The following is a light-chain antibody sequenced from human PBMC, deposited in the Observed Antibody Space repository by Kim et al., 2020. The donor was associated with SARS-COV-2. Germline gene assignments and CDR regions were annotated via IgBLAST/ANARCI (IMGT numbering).Light chain of an antibody. CDR3: QQSYSTPPYT. Sequence: DIQMTQSPSSLSASVGDRVTITCRASQRISSYLNWYQQQPGKAPKLLIYAASSLQSGVPSRFSGSGSGTDFTLTISSLQPEDFATYYCQQSYSTPPYTFGQGTKLEI. J-gene: IGKJ2*01. CDR1: QRISSY. V-gene: IGKV1-39*01. CDR2: AAS.